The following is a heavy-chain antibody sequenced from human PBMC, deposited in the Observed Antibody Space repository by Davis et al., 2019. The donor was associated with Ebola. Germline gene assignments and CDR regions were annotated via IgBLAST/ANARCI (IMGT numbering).Heavy chain of an antibody. CDR3: ARADTKLWPPGAFDI. Sequence: GGSLRLSCAASGFTFNKYAVDWVRQAPGTGLEWVSGISYGGGSSYYADSVKGRFTISRDNSKNTLYLQMNSLRAEDTAVYYCARADTKLWPPGAFDIWGQGTMVTVSS. D-gene: IGHD5-18*01. CDR1: GFTFNKYA. V-gene: IGHV3-23*01. J-gene: IGHJ3*02. CDR2: ISYGGGSS.